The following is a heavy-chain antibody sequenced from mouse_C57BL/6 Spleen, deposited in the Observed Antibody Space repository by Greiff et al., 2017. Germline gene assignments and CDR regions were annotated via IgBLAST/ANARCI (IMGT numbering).Heavy chain of an antibody. CDR1: GFTFSSYA. D-gene: IGHD2-1*01. V-gene: IGHV5-4*01. CDR2: ISDGGSYT. CDR3: ARDTPDGKGYARDY. Sequence: EVTVVESGGGLVQPGGSLKLSCAASGFTFSSYAMSWVRQTPEKRLEWVATISDGGSYTYYPDNVKGRFTISRDNAKNNLYLQMSHLKSEDTAMYYCARDTPDGKGYARDYWGQGTSVTVSS. J-gene: IGHJ4*01.